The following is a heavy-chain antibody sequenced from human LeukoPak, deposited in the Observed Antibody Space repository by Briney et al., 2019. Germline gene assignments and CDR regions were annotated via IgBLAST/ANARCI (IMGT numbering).Heavy chain of an antibody. CDR2: ISGSGGNT. J-gene: IGHJ4*02. V-gene: IGHV3-23*01. Sequence: GGSLRLSCAASGLTFSSYAMNWVRQAPGKGLEWVSAISGSGGNTHYADSVKGRFTISRDNSKNTLYLQMNSLRAEDTAVYYCAKAPGYSSSSYWGQGTLVTVSS. CDR3: AKAPGYSSSSY. CDR1: GLTFSSYA. D-gene: IGHD6-6*01.